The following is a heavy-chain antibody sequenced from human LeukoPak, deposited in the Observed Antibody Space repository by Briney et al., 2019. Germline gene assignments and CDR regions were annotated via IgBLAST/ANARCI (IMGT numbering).Heavy chain of an antibody. CDR3: ARLGPLVGAVIDY. J-gene: IGHJ4*02. CDR1: GYTFISYD. V-gene: IGHV1-8*01. CDR2: MNPNSGNT. Sequence: ASVKVSCKASGYTFISYDINWVRQATGQGLEWMGWMNPNSGNTGYAQKFQGRVTMTRNTSISTAYMELRSLRSDDTAVYYCARLGPLVGAVIDYWGQGTLVTVSS. D-gene: IGHD1-26*01.